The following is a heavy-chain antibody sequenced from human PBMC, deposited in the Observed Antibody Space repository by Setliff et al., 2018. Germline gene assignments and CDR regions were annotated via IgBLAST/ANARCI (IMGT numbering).Heavy chain of an antibody. J-gene: IGHJ1*01. CDR1: VDSISSSTYY. V-gene: IGHV4-39*01. Sequence: SETLSLTCPVSVDSISSSTYYWGWIRQPPGKGLEWIGSVYYSGTTKYNPSLGSRVTISVDASKNQFSLKLSSVTAADTAVYYCARHKTGAVGTGEHFQHWGQGTLVTVSS. D-gene: IGHD6-19*01. CDR3: ARHKTGAVGTGEHFQH. CDR2: VYYSGTT.